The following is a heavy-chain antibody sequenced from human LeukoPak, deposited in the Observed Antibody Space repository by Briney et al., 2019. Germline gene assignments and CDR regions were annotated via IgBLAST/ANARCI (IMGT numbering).Heavy chain of an antibody. CDR3: ARVSETGLDY. CDR2: IYTSGST. V-gene: IGHV4-59*10. Sequence: SETLSLTCAVYGGSFSGYYWSWIRQPAGKGLEWIGRIYTSGSTNYNPSLKSRVTMSVDTSKNQFSLKLTSVTAADTAVYYCARVSETGLDYWGQGTRVTVSS. CDR1: GGSFSGYY. D-gene: IGHD5-24*01. J-gene: IGHJ4*02.